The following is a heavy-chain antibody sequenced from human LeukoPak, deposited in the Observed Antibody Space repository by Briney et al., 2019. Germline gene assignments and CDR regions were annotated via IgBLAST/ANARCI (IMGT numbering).Heavy chain of an antibody. CDR1: GGTFSSYA. CDR2: IIPIFGTA. V-gene: IGHV1-69*06. Sequence: SVKASCKASGGTFSSYAISWVRQAPGQGLEWMGGIIPIFGTANYAQKFQGRVTITADKSTSTAYMELSSLRSEDTAVYYCARDSPSPLTYYYDSSGYAYWGQGTLVTVSS. D-gene: IGHD3-22*01. CDR3: ARDSPSPLTYYYDSSGYAY. J-gene: IGHJ4*02.